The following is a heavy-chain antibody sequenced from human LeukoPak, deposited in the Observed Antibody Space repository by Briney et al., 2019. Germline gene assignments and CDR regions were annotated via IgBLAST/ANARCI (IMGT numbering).Heavy chain of an antibody. Sequence: GGSLRLSCAASGFTFSNYWMSWVRQAPGKGLEWVANIKHDGTEKYYVDSVKGRFTISRDNSKNTLYLQMNSLRAEDTAVYYCAKDSITMVRGVMGYWGQGTLVTVSS. V-gene: IGHV3-7*01. CDR2: IKHDGTEK. J-gene: IGHJ4*02. CDR1: GFTFSNYW. CDR3: AKDSITMVRGVMGY. D-gene: IGHD3-10*01.